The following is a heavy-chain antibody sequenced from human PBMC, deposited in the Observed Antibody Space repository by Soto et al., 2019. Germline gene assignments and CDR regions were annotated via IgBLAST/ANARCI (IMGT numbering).Heavy chain of an antibody. CDR2: ISYSGTT. V-gene: IGHV4-30-4*01. CDR3: ARGRGYSYGLDP. D-gene: IGHD5-18*01. Sequence: SETRSLTCTVSGDSISRHNTYWCWIRQPPGEGLEWIGFISYSGTTSYSPSLKSRVAISLDTSKNQFSLSLSSVTAADTAVYYCARGRGYSYGLDPWGQGTLVTVSS. CDR1: GDSISRHNTY. J-gene: IGHJ5*02.